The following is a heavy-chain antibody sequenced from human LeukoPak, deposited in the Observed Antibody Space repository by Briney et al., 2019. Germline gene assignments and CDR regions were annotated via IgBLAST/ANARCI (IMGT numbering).Heavy chain of an antibody. V-gene: IGHV3-21*01. CDR2: ISSRSSYI. CDR1: GFTFSSYS. Sequence: GGSLRLSCAASGFTFSSYSMSWVRQAPGKGLEWVSSISSRSSYIYYGDSVKGRFTISRDNAKNSLYLQMNSLRAEDTAMYYCARDRARGELRGRDFDYWGQGTLVTVSS. D-gene: IGHD1-26*01. J-gene: IGHJ4*02. CDR3: ARDRARGELRGRDFDY.